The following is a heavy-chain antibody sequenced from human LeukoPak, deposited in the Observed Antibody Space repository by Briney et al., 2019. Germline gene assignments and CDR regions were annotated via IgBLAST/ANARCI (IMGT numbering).Heavy chain of an antibody. CDR3: ARGSRYEWELQPYAFDI. J-gene: IGHJ3*02. CDR1: GYTFTSYD. Sequence: GASVKASCKASGYTFTSYDINWVRQATGQGLEWMGWMNPNSGNTGYAQKFQGRVTMTRDTSISTAYMELSSLRSEDTAVYYCARGSRYEWELQPYAFDIWGQGTMVTVSS. D-gene: IGHD1-26*01. CDR2: MNPNSGNT. V-gene: IGHV1-8*01.